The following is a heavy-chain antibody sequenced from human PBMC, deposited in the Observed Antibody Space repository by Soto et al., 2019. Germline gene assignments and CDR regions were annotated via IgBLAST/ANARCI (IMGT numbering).Heavy chain of an antibody. V-gene: IGHV5-10-1*01. Sequence: GESLKISCKGSGYSFTSSGFGGGPKFPGKGLEWMGRIDPSDSYTNYSPSFQGHVTISADKSISTAYLQWSSLKASDTAMYYCARHGYNSYGYYYYYGMDVWGQGTTVTVSS. CDR3: ARHGYNSYGYYYYYGMDV. J-gene: IGHJ6*02. CDR1: GYSFTSSG. D-gene: IGHD5-18*01. CDR2: IDPSDSYT.